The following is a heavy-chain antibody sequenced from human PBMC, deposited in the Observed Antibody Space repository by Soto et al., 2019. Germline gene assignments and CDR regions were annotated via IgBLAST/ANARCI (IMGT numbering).Heavy chain of an antibody. CDR2: ISERGITT. Sequence: PGGSLRLSCVASGLNSSNFDMNWVRQAPGGGLEWISLISERGITTTYADSVRSRFTVPRDNDQSSLYLQMDRLTVEDTGVYYCARGGVVWGRGVLVTVSS. V-gene: IGHV3-48*03. J-gene: IGHJ4*02. CDR3: ARGGVV. D-gene: IGHD2-8*01. CDR1: GLNSSNFD.